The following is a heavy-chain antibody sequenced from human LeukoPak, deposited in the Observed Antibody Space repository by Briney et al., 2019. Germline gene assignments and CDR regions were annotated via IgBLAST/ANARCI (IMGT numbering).Heavy chain of an antibody. J-gene: IGHJ4*02. V-gene: IGHV3-23*01. Sequence: GGSLRLSCAASGFTFNNYTMSWVRQAPGKELEWVSTISINGDRTYYADSVKGRFTISRDNSNNTLYLEMNSLGAEDTATYYCAKKGTVVTPGLYFDYWGQGILVTVSS. CDR3: AKKGTVVTPGLYFDY. D-gene: IGHD4-23*01. CDR2: ISINGDRT. CDR1: GFTFNNYT.